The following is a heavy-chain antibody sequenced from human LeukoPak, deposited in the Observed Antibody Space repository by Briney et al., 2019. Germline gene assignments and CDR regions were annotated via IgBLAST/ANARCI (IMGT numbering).Heavy chain of an antibody. V-gene: IGHV3-9*01. CDR3: TSQFSAPEHC. J-gene: IGHJ4*02. CDR1: GFTFDDYA. Sequence: GGSLRLSCAASGFTFDDYAMHWVRQAPGKGLEWVSGISWNSGSIGYADSVKGRFTISRDNAKNSLYLQMNSLRAEDTAVYYCTSQFSAPEHCWGQGTLVTVSS. D-gene: IGHD6-13*01. CDR2: ISWNSGSI.